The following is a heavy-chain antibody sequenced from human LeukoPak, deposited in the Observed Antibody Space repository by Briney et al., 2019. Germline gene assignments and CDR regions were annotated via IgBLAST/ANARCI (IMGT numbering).Heavy chain of an antibody. Sequence: GGSLRLSCAASGFTFSSYAMHWVRQAPGKGLEWVAVISYDGSNRYYADSVKGRFTISRDNSKNTLYLQMNSLRAEDTAVYYCARDLGYCSGGSCYPDAFGIWGQGTMVTVSS. CDR2: ISYDGSNR. D-gene: IGHD2-15*01. J-gene: IGHJ3*02. V-gene: IGHV3-30*04. CDR1: GFTFSSYA. CDR3: ARDLGYCSGGSCYPDAFGI.